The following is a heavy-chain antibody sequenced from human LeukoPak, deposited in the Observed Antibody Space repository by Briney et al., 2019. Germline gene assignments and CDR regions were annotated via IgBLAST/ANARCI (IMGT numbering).Heavy chain of an antibody. CDR1: GYSFINYW. J-gene: IGHJ4*02. V-gene: IGHV5-51*01. CDR3: ARALRTGQGDYVPVL. Sequence: GESLKISCKGSGYSFINYWIGWVRQMPGKGLEWMGIIYPGDSDTRYNPSFQGQVTISADKSIGTTYLQWSSLKASDTAMYYCARALRTGQGDYVPVLWGQGTLVTVSS. D-gene: IGHD3-10*02. CDR2: IYPGDSDT.